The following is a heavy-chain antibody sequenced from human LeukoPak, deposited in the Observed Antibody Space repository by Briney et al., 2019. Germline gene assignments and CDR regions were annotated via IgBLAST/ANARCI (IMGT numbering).Heavy chain of an antibody. CDR2: IYPGDSDT. CDR3: ARGGWELNGHEAFDM. D-gene: IGHD1-26*01. J-gene: IGHJ3*02. CDR1: GYSFTSYW. V-gene: IGHV5-51*01. Sequence: GESLKISCKGSGYSFTSYWIGWVRQMPGKGLEWMGIIYPGDSDTRYSPSFQGQVTISADKSFSTAFLQWSSLKASDTAMYYCARGGWELNGHEAFDMWGQGTMVTVSS.